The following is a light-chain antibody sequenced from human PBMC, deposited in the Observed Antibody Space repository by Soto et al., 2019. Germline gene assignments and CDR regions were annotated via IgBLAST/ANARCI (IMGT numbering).Light chain of an antibody. Sequence: EIVLTQSPCNRSLSPGERATLSCRASQSVSSSYLAWYQQKPGQAPRLLIYGASSRATGIPDRCSGSGSGTDFTLTISLLEPEEFAVYYCQQYGSSGTFGQGTKVDI. CDR1: QSVSSSY. V-gene: IGKV3-20*01. J-gene: IGKJ1*01. CDR2: GAS. CDR3: QQYGSSGT.